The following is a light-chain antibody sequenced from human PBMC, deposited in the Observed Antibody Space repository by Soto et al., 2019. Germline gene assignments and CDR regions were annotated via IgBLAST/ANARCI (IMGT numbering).Light chain of an antibody. CDR2: GAS. CDR3: QQYGDSRT. Sequence: EIVMTQSPATLSVSPGERATLTCRASQTVANSALAWYQQKPGQAHRLLIFGASSRATAIPDRFSGSGSGTDFPLSISRLAPEDFGVYYCQQYGDSRTFGQGTKVDIK. V-gene: IGKV3-20*01. CDR1: QTVANSA. J-gene: IGKJ1*01.